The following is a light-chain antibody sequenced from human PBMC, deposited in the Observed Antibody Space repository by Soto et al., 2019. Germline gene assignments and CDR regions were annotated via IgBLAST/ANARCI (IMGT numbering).Light chain of an antibody. J-gene: IGLJ1*01. CDR1: SSNIGAGRD. CDR3: QSFDSSLSAYV. CDR2: GNN. Sequence: QSVLTQPPSVSGAPGQRVTISCTGSSSNIGAGRDVHWYQQLPGTAPRLLIYGNNNRPSGVPDRFSASKSGTSASLAITGLQAEDEADFYCQSFDSSLSAYVXGTGTKLTVL. V-gene: IGLV1-40*01.